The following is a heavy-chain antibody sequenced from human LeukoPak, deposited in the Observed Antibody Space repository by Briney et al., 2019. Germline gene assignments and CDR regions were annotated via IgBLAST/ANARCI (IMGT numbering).Heavy chain of an antibody. CDR2: TYYSGNT. D-gene: IGHD3-22*01. V-gene: IGHV4-59*01. J-gene: IGHJ4*02. CDR1: GGSISSYY. CDR3: TRGRAYYDSTGYYY. Sequence: SETLSLTCTVSGGSISSYYWTWLRQSPGKGLEWIGHTYYSGNTNYNPSLKSRVTISIDTSKNQFSLKLSSVTAADTAVYYCTRGRAYYDSTGYYYWGRGILVTVSS.